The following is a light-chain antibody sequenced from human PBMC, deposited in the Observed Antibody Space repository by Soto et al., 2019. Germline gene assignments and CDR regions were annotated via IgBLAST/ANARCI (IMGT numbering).Light chain of an antibody. Sequence: LTQSPSSLSASVGDRVTVACRASQTISTYLNWYQHKAGKAPKLLIYSASNMQSGVPSRFSGSGSGTDFTLTISSLQPEDFATYYCQQSHSTPLTFGGGSKVDVK. CDR3: QQSHSTPLT. J-gene: IGKJ4*01. CDR1: QTISTY. CDR2: SAS. V-gene: IGKV1-39*01.